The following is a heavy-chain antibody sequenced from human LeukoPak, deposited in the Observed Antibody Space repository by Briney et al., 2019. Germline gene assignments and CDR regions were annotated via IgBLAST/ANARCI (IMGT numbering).Heavy chain of an antibody. V-gene: IGHV3-23*01. J-gene: IGHJ1*01. CDR1: GFTFSSYW. D-gene: IGHD6-19*01. CDR3: AKGVYSSGWFDFQH. CDR2: ISGSGGST. Sequence: GGSLRLSCAASGFTFSSYWMSWVRQAPGKGLEWVSAISGSGGSTYYADSVKGRFTISRDNSKNTLYLQMNSLRAEDTAVYYCAKGVYSSGWFDFQHWGQGTLVTVSS.